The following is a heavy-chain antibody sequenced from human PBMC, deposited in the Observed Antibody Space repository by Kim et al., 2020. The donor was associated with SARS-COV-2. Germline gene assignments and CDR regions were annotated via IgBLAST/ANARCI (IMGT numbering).Heavy chain of an antibody. CDR3: ARDSLPLYYDFWSGYFGDY. CDR2: ISYDGSNK. CDR1: GFTFSSYA. D-gene: IGHD3-3*01. Sequence: GGSLRLSCAASGFTFSSYAMHWVRQAPGKGLEWVAVISYDGSNKYYADSVKGRFTISRDNSKNTLYLQMNSLRTEDTAVYYCARDSLPLYYDFWSGYFGDYWGQGTLVTVSS. J-gene: IGHJ4*02. V-gene: IGHV3-30-3*01.